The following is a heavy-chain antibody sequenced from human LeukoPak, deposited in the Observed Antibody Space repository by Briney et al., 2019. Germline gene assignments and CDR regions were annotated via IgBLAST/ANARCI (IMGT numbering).Heavy chain of an antibody. CDR2: INSDGSNT. CDR1: GFTFSSYC. J-gene: IGHJ4*02. Sequence: GKSLRLSCAASGFTFSSYCMHWVRQAPGKGLVWVSRINSDGSNTNYADSVKGRFTISRDNAKNTLCLQMNSLRAEDTAVFYCARVRDISGHWGFLDYWGQGTLVTLSA. D-gene: IGHD6-19*01. V-gene: IGHV3-74*01. CDR3: ARVRDISGHWGFLDY.